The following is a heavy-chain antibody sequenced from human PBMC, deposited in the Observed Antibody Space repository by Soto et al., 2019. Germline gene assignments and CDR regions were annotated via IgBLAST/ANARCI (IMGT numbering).Heavy chain of an antibody. J-gene: IGHJ5*02. D-gene: IGHD5-12*01. CDR2: IFYSGST. V-gene: IGHV4-31*03. CDR3: AREEGGGYDHRWFDP. CDR1: GGSISRGGYY. Sequence: QVQLQESGPGLVKPSQTLSLTCTVSGGSISRGGYYWSWIRQHPGKGLEWIGYIFYSGSTYYNPSVKSRVTIYVDTSKNQFSLKVSSVTAADTAVYYCAREEGGGYDHRWFDPWGQGALVTVSS.